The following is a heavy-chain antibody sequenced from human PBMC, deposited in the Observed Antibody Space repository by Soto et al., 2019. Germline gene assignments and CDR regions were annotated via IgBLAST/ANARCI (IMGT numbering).Heavy chain of an antibody. D-gene: IGHD5-18*01. CDR1: GFTFSSYG. J-gene: IGHJ4*02. CDR3: AKDENEIQLWLNYFDY. V-gene: IGHV3-30*18. CDR2: ISYDGSNK. Sequence: QVQLVESGGGVVQPGRSLRLSCAASGFTFSSYGMHWVRQAPGKGLEWVAVISYDGSNKYYADSVKGRFTISRDNSKNTLCLQMNSLRAEDTAVYYCAKDENEIQLWLNYFDYWGQGTLVTVSS.